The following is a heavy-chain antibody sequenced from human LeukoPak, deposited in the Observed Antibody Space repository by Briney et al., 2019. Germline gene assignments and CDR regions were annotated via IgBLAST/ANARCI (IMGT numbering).Heavy chain of an antibody. CDR2: IYPGDSDT. D-gene: IGHD2-2*01. CDR1: GYTFTTYW. J-gene: IGHJ3*02. Sequence: GESLKISCKGSGYTFTTYWIGWVRQMPGKGLEWMGIIYPGDSDTRYSPSFQGQVTMSADKSISAAYLQWSSLKASDNAMYYCARDWGDQLLSGDDAFDIWGQGTMVTVSS. V-gene: IGHV5-51*01. CDR3: ARDWGDQLLSGDDAFDI.